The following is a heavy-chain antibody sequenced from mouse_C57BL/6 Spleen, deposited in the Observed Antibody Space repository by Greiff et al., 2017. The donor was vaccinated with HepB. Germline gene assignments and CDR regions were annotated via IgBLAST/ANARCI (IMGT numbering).Heavy chain of an antibody. J-gene: IGHJ2*01. Sequence: VQLQQPGAELVRPGTSVKLSCKASGYTFTSYWMHWVKQRPGQGLEWIGVIDPSDSYTNYNQKFKGKATLTVDTSSSTAYMQLSSLTSEDSAVYYCARGDYDLYYFDYWGQGTTLTVSS. V-gene: IGHV1-59*01. CDR3: ARGDYDLYYFDY. CDR2: IDPSDSYT. D-gene: IGHD2-4*01. CDR1: GYTFTSYW.